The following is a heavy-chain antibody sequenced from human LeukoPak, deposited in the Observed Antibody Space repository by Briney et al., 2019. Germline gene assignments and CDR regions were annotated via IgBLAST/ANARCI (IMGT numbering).Heavy chain of an antibody. Sequence: SETLSLTCAVYGGSFSGYYWSWIRQPPGKGLEWIGEINHSGSTNYNPSLKSRVTISVDTSKNQFSLKLSSVTAADTAVYYCARLPPRAPDSSDLAVWGQGTLVTVSS. CDR2: INHSGST. D-gene: IGHD3-22*01. CDR1: GGSFSGYY. J-gene: IGHJ4*02. CDR3: ARLPPRAPDSSDLAV. V-gene: IGHV4-34*01.